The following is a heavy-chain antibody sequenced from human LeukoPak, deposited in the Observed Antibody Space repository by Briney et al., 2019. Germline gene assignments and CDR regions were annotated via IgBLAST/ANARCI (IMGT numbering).Heavy chain of an antibody. D-gene: IGHD5-18*01. V-gene: IGHV4-59*01. CDR2: IYYSGST. CDR3: ARALDTAMVDFDY. J-gene: IGHJ4*02. CDR1: GGSISSYY. Sequence: PSETLSLTCTVSGGSISSYYWSWIRQPPGKGLGWIGYIYYSGSTNYNPSLKSRVTISVDTSKNQFSLKLSSVTAADTAVYYCARALDTAMVDFDYWGQGTLVTVSS.